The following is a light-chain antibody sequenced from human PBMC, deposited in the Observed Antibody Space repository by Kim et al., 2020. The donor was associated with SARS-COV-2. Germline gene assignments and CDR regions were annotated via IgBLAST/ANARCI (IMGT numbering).Light chain of an antibody. Sequence: QSVLTQPPSASGTPRQRVTISCSGSSSNIGSHTVNWYQQVPGTAPKLLIYSNNQRPSGVPDRFSASKSGTSASLAISGPQSEDEADYYCAAWDDSLNGPVFGGGTKLTVL. CDR3: AAWDDSLNGPV. CDR2: SNN. CDR1: SSNIGSHT. V-gene: IGLV1-44*01. J-gene: IGLJ3*02.